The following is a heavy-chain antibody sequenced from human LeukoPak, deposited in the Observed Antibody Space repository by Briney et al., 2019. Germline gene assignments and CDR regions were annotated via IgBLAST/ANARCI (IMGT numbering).Heavy chain of an antibody. CDR3: ARDLWFGELSLGY. Sequence: GGSLRLSFAASGFRFSSYWMSWVRQAPGKGLEWVANIKQDGSEKYYVDSVKGRFTISRDNAKNSLYLQMDSLRAEDTAVYYCARDLWFGELSLGYWGQGTLVTVSS. CDR2: IKQDGSEK. D-gene: IGHD3-10*01. V-gene: IGHV3-7*04. CDR1: GFRFSSYW. J-gene: IGHJ4*02.